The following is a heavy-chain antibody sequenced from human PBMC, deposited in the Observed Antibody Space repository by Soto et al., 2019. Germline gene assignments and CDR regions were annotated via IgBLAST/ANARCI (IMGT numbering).Heavy chain of an antibody. CDR1: GYTFTRYY. Sequence: QVQLVQSGAEVKKPGASVKVSCKASGYTFTRYYMHWVRQAPGQGLEWMGIINPSAGTTSYAQKFQGRVTMTRDTSTNTVYMELTSLRSEDTAVYYCAVPYDSSGHYNNWFDPWGQGTVVSVSS. CDR2: INPSAGTT. V-gene: IGHV1-46*03. D-gene: IGHD3-22*01. CDR3: AVPYDSSGHYNNWFDP. J-gene: IGHJ5*02.